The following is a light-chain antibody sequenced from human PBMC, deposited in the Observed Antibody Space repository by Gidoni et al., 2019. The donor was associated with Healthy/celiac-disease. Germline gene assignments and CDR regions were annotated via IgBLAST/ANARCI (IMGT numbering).Light chain of an antibody. V-gene: IGLV2-14*01. CDR1: SSDVGGYNY. CDR3: SSYTSSSTRG. J-gene: IGLJ3*02. CDR2: EVS. Sequence: QSALTQPAPVSGSPGQPITFSCTGTSSDVGGYNYVSWYQQHPGKAPKLMIYEVSNRPSGVSNRFSGSKSGNTASLTISGLQAEDEADYYCSSYTSSSTRGFGGGTKLTVL.